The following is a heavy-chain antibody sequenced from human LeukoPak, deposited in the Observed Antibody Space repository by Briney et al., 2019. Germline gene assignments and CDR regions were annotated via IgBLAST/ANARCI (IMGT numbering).Heavy chain of an antibody. V-gene: IGHV1-2*02. J-gene: IGHJ4*02. CDR1: GYTFTGYY. CDR3: ARDWSSLRLDWLTPGGY. D-gene: IGHD3-9*01. CDR2: INPNSGGT. Sequence: GASVKVSCKASGYTFTGYYMHWVRQAPGQGLEWMRWINPNSGGTNYAQKFQGRVTMTRDTSISTAYMELSRLRSDDTAVYYCARDWSSLRLDWLTPGGYWGQGTLVTVSS.